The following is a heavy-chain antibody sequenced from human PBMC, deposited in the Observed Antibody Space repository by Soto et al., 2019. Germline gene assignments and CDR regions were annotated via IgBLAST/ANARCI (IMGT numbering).Heavy chain of an antibody. CDR2: ISSSSNYI. D-gene: IGHD3-3*01. V-gene: IGHV3-21*01. CDR1: GFTFSSYS. J-gene: IGHJ6*02. Sequence: PGGSLRLSCAASGFTFSSYSMNWVRQAPGKGPEWVSSISSSSNYIYYADSVKGRFTISRDNAKNSLYLQMNSLRAEDTAVYYCARDYDFWSPVGDYYYYGMDVWGQGTTVTVSS. CDR3: ARDYDFWSPVGDYYYYGMDV.